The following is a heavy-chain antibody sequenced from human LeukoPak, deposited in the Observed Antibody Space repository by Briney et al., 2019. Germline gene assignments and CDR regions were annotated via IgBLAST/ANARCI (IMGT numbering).Heavy chain of an antibody. V-gene: IGHV3-48*01. CDR3: ARSRGSSGSYPFDY. Sequence: GGSLRLSCAASGFTFSSYSMNWVRQAPGKGLEWVSYISSSSSTIYYAGSVKGRFTISRDNAKNSLFLQMNSLRAEDTAVYYCARSRGSSGSYPFDYWGQGTPVTVSS. CDR1: GFTFSSYS. J-gene: IGHJ4*02. CDR2: ISSSSSTI. D-gene: IGHD1-26*01.